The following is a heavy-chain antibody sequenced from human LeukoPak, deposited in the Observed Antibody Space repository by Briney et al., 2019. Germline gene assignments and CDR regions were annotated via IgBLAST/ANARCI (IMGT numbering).Heavy chain of an antibody. CDR2: INHSGST. CDR1: GGSFSGYY. V-gene: IGHV4-34*01. D-gene: IGHD5-24*01. Sequence: SETLSLTCAVYGGSFSGYYWSWIRQPPGKGLEWIGEINHSGSTNYNPSLKSRVTISVDTSKNQFSLKLRSVTAADTAVYYCARGIVEMATIDWFDPWGQGTLVTVSS. CDR3: ARGIVEMATIDWFDP. J-gene: IGHJ5*02.